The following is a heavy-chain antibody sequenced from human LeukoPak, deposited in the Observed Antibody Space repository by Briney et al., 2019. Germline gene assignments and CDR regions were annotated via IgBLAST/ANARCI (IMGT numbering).Heavy chain of an antibody. CDR1: GFTVSSNY. Sequence: PGGSLRLSCAASGFTVSSNYMNWVRQAPGKGLEWVSIIYGGGSTYYADSVKGRFTISRDNSKNTLYLQMNGLRAEDTAVYYCARELRSETYRSYYFDYWGQGTLVTVSS. CDR3: ARELRSETYRSYYFDY. V-gene: IGHV3-53*01. J-gene: IGHJ4*02. CDR2: IYGGGST.